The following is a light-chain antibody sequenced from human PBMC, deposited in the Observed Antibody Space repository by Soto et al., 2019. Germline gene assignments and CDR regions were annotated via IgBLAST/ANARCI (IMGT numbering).Light chain of an antibody. Sequence: QTVVTQESSLSVSPGGTVTLTCGLISGSVSTANNPNWYQQAPGQAPRTLIYSISTRSSGVPDRFSGSILGNKAALTITGAQADDESDYYCALLMGNGISVFGTGTKVTVL. CDR1: SGSVSTANN. CDR3: ALLMGNGISV. J-gene: IGLJ1*01. CDR2: SIS. V-gene: IGLV8-61*01.